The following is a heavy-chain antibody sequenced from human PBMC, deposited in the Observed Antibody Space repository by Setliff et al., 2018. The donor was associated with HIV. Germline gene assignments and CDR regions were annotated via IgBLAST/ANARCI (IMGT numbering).Heavy chain of an antibody. CDR3: ARDYLYYNMYNGSPVYGMDV. CDR2: TYSDDSP. D-gene: IGHD3-10*01. Sequence: PGGSLRLSCAATGFSVSSSYLSWVRQAPGKGLEWISITYSDDSPYYTDSVKGRFTISRDNSKDTLYLQMNSLRAEDTAVYYCARDYLYYNMYNGSPVYGMDVWGQGTTVTVSS. CDR1: GFSVSSSY. J-gene: IGHJ6*02. V-gene: IGHV3-53*01.